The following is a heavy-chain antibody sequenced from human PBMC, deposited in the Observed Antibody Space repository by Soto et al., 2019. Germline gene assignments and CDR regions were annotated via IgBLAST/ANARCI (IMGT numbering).Heavy chain of an antibody. CDR3: AGAKLGYCSGGSRYSGYYFGMDV. CDR1: GYTFTSYG. V-gene: IGHV1-18*01. CDR2: ISAYNGNT. J-gene: IGHJ6*02. D-gene: IGHD2-15*01. Sequence: EASVKVSCKASGYTFTSYGISWVRQAPGQGLEWMGWISAYNGNTNYAQKLQGRVTMTTDTSTSTAYMELRSLRSDDPAVYYCAGAKLGYCSGGSRYSGYYFGMDVWGQETTVTV.